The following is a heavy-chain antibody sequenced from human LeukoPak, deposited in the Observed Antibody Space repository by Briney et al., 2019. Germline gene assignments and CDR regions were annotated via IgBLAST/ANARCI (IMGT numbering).Heavy chain of an antibody. CDR2: IYYSGST. J-gene: IGHJ4*02. D-gene: IGHD4-17*01. Sequence: PSETLSLTCTVSGGSISSYYWSWIRQLPGKGLEWIGYIYYSGSTNYNPSLKSRVTISVDTSKNQFSLKLSSVTAADTAVYYCASGVYGDYQGYWGQGTLVTVSS. CDR1: GGSISSYY. CDR3: ASGVYGDYQGY. V-gene: IGHV4-59*01.